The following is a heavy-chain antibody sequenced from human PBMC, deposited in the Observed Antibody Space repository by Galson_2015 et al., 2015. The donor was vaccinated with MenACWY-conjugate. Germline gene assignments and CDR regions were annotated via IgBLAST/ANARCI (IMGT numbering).Heavy chain of an antibody. CDR1: GFTFSSYG. J-gene: IGHJ6*02. D-gene: IGHD6-19*01. CDR3: AKGGLWYSSGWYSNYYYYGMDV. CDR2: ISYDGSNK. Sequence: SLRLSCAASGFTFSSYGMHWVRQAPGKGLEWVAVISYDGSNKYYADSVKGRFTISRDNSENTLYLQMNSLRAEDTAVYYCAKGGLWYSSGWYSNYYYYGMDVWGQGTTVTVSS. V-gene: IGHV3-30*18.